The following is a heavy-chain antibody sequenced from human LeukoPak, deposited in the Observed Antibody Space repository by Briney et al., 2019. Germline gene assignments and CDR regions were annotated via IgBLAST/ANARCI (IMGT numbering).Heavy chain of an antibody. CDR2: ISYDGSNK. CDR3: AKDLGSYGFDY. Sequence: GRSLRLSCAASGFTFSSYGMHWVRQAPGKGLERVAVISYDGSNKYYADSVKGRFTISRDNSKNTLYLQMNSLRAEDTAVYYCAKDLGSYGFDYWGQGTLVTVSS. CDR1: GFTFSSYG. V-gene: IGHV3-30*18. J-gene: IGHJ4*02. D-gene: IGHD5-18*01.